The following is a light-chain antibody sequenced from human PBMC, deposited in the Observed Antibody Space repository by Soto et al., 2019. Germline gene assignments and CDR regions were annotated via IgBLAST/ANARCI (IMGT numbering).Light chain of an antibody. Sequence: QTVVTQEPSFSVSPGGTVTLTCGLSSGSVSTSYYPSWYQQTPGQAPRTLIYSTNTRSSGVPDRFSGSKSGNTASLTVSGLQADDEAVYHCSSYAGSNYLAIFGGGTQLTVL. CDR1: SGSVSTSYY. V-gene: IGLV8-61*01. CDR2: STN. CDR3: SSYAGSNYLAI. J-gene: IGLJ2*01.